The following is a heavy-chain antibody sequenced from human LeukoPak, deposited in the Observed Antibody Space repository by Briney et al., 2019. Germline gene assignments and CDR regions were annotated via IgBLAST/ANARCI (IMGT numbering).Heavy chain of an antibody. CDR1: GGSISSGSYY. D-gene: IGHD2-8*01. Sequence: PSQTPSLTCTVSGGSISSGSYYWSWIRQPAGKGLEWIGRIYTSGSTNYNPSLKSRVTISVDTSKNQFSLKLSSVTAADTAVYYCARDRVGYCTNGVCSFDYWGQGTLVTVSS. J-gene: IGHJ4*02. V-gene: IGHV4-61*02. CDR3: ARDRVGYCTNGVCSFDY. CDR2: IYTSGST.